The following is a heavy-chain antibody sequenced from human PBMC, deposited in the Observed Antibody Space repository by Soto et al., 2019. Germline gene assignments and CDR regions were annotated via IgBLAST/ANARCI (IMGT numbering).Heavy chain of an antibody. CDR1: GASISYGGFS. D-gene: IGHD5-12*01. J-gene: IGHJ4*02. CDR3: ARGGGYDSFDY. V-gene: IGHV4-30-2*06. Sequence: QLQLQESGSGLVKTSETLSLTCTVSGASISYGGFSWSWIRQSPGKGLEWIGYISHLESTYFHPSFKSRLTMSIDRTRNQFSLKLSSVTAADMAVYYCARGGGYDSFDYWGQGVPGTVSS. CDR2: ISHLEST.